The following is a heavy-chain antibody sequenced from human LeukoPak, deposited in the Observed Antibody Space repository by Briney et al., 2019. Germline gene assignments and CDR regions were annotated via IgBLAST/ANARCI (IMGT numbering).Heavy chain of an antibody. J-gene: IGHJ6*03. D-gene: IGHD3-3*01. CDR2: IKQDGSEK. CDR1: GFTFSSYW. V-gene: IGHV3-7*01. CDR3: AREENYDFWSGYYWDTRYYYYMDV. Sequence: GGSLRLSCAASGFTFSSYWMSWVRQAPGKGLEWVANIKQDGSEKYYVDSVKGRFTISRDNAKNSLYLQMNSLRAEDTAVYYCAREENYDFWSGYYWDTRYYYYMDVWSKGTTVTVSS.